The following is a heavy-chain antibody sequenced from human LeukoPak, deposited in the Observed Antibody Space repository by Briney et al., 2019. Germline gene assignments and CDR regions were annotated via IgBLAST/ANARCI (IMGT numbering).Heavy chain of an antibody. D-gene: IGHD3-10*01. CDR3: ARHEKLGQFDY. CDR1: SGSISSYY. CDR2: VYYSGSA. Sequence: SETLSLTCTVSSGSISSYYWSWIRQPPGKGLEWIGYVYYSGSANYNPSLKSRVTISVDTSKNQFSLKLSSATAADTAVYYCARHEKLGQFDYWGQGTLVTVSS. V-gene: IGHV4-59*08. J-gene: IGHJ4*02.